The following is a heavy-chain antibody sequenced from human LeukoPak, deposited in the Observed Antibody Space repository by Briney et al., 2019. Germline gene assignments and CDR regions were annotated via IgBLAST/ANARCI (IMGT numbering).Heavy chain of an antibody. Sequence: GESLKISCKVAGYSFTSYWIGWVRQMPGKGLEWMGIIYPADSDIRYSPSFQGQVTISADKSISTAYLQWNSLKASDTAMYYCARQEYCSGASCYTWFDPWGQGTLVTVSS. CDR1: GYSFTSYW. CDR2: IYPADSDI. J-gene: IGHJ5*02. CDR3: ARQEYCSGASCYTWFDP. V-gene: IGHV5-51*01. D-gene: IGHD2-15*01.